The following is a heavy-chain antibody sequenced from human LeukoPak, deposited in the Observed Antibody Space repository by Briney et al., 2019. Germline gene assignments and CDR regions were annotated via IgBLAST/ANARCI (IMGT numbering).Heavy chain of an antibody. Sequence: TSETLSLTCAVSGGSISSSNWWSWVRQPPGKGLEWFGEIYHSGSTNYNPSLKSRVTISVDKSKNQFSLKLSSVTAADTAVYYCAREGGDFWSGYYTIFDYWGQGTLVTVSS. J-gene: IGHJ4*02. D-gene: IGHD3-3*01. CDR2: IYHSGST. CDR3: AREGGDFWSGYYTIFDY. CDR1: GGSISSSNW. V-gene: IGHV4-4*02.